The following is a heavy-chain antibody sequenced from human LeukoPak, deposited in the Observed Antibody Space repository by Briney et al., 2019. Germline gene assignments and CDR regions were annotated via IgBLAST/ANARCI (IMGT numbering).Heavy chain of an antibody. Sequence: DSVKVSCKASGYTFTGYYMHWVRQAPGQGLEWMGRINPNSGGTNYAQKFQGRVTMTTDTSISTAYMELSRLRSDDTAVYYCARYSNSQSPFDYWGQGTLVTVSS. CDR3: ARYSNSQSPFDY. CDR2: INPNSGGT. CDR1: GYTFTGYY. J-gene: IGHJ4*02. D-gene: IGHD4-11*01. V-gene: IGHV1-2*06.